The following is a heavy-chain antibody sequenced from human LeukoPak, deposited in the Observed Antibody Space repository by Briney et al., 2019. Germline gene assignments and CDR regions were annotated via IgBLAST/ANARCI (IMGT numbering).Heavy chain of an antibody. Sequence: PGGSLRLSCAASGFTFSIYSMNWVRHARGKGLEWVSSISSSSSYIYYADSVKGRFTISRENAKNSLYLQMNSLRAEDTAVYYCARTPYSSGWDPFDYWGQGTLVTVSS. D-gene: IGHD6-19*01. CDR1: GFTFSIYS. V-gene: IGHV3-21*01. CDR2: ISSSSSYI. CDR3: ARTPYSSGWDPFDY. J-gene: IGHJ4*02.